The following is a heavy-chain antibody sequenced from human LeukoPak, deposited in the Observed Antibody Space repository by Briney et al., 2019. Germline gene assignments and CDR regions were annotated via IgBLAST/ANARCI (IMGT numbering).Heavy chain of an antibody. D-gene: IGHD6-19*01. Sequence: ASVKVSCRASGYXFTSYGMSWVRQAPGQGLEWMGWISAYNGNTNYAQKLQGRVTMTTDTSTSTAYMELRRLRSDDTAVYYCARDREYSSGWYEAFDIWGQGTMVTVSS. CDR3: ARDREYSSGWYEAFDI. CDR1: GYXFTSYG. V-gene: IGHV1-18*01. J-gene: IGHJ3*02. CDR2: ISAYNGNT.